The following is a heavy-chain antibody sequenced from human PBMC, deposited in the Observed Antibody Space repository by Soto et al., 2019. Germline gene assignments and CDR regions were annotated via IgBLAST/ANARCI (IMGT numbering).Heavy chain of an antibody. CDR1: GGSISSYY. CDR2: IYYSGST. CDR3: AREGYSSSWYAGGAFDI. D-gene: IGHD6-13*01. J-gene: IGHJ3*02. V-gene: IGHV4-59*01. Sequence: QVQLQESGPGLVKPSETLSLTCTVSGGSISSYYWSWIRQPPGKGLEWIGYIYYSGSTNYNPSLKSRVTISVDTYKSQFSLKLRSVTTAHTAVYFCAREGYSSSWYAGGAFDIWGQGTMVTVSS.